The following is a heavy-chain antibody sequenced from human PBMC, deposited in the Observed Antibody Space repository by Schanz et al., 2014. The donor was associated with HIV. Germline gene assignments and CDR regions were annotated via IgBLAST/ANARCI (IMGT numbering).Heavy chain of an antibody. CDR2: MTTNDRI. J-gene: IGHJ4*02. V-gene: IGHV3-23*04. Sequence: VQLVESGGGRVQPGRFLRLSCVASGFTFSSYAMTWVRQAPGKGLEWVSVMTTNDRIYYAESVKGRFTISRDTSTNTLYLQMSGLRAEDTAVYYCAKDGSLDYDNSGYYATWGQGTLVTVSS. CDR1: GFTFSSYA. CDR3: AKDGSLDYDNSGYYAT. D-gene: IGHD3-22*01.